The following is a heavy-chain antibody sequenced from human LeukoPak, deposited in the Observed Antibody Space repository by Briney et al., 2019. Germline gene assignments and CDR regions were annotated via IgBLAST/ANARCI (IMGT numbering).Heavy chain of an antibody. V-gene: IGHV4-4*02. J-gene: IGHJ5*02. D-gene: IGHD6-6*01. CDR3: ARTSIAALNWFDP. CDR1: GGSISSSNW. Sequence: SGTLSLTCAVSGGSISSSNWWSWVLQPSGKGLEWIGEIYHSGSTNYNPSLKSRVTMSVDKSKNQFSLKLSSVTAADTAVYYCARTSIAALNWFDPWGQGTLVTVSS. CDR2: IYHSGST.